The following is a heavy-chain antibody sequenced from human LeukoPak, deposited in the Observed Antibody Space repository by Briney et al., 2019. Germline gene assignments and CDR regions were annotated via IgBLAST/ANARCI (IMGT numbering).Heavy chain of an antibody. CDR1: GFTFSSYS. D-gene: IGHD6-19*01. V-gene: IGHV3-21*01. J-gene: IGHJ4*02. CDR3: ASGSSGWSLSDY. CDR2: ISSSSNYI. Sequence: GGSLRLSCAASGFTFSSYSMNWVRQAPGKGLEWVSSISSSSNYIYSADSVKGRFTISRDNAKNSLYLQMNSLRAEDTAVYYCASGSSGWSLSDYWGQGTLVTVSS.